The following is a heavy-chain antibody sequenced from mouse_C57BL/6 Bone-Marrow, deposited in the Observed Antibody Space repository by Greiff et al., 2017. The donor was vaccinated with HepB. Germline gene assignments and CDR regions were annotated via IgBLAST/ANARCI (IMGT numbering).Heavy chain of an antibody. Sequence: QVQLQQPGAELVKPGASVKMSCKASGYTFTSYWITWVKQRPGQGLEWIGDIYPGSGSTNYNEKFKSKATLTVDTASSTAYMQLSSMTSEDSAVYSCASRLYYGSSPFDYWGQGTTLTVSS. CDR1: GYTFTSYW. CDR3: ASRLYYGSSPFDY. J-gene: IGHJ2*01. D-gene: IGHD1-1*01. CDR2: IYPGSGST. V-gene: IGHV1-55*01.